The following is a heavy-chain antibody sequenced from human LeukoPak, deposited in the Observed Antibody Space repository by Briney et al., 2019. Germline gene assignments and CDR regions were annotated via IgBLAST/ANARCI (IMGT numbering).Heavy chain of an antibody. Sequence: SVKVSWKASGGTFSSYAISWVRQAPGQGLEWMGGIIPIFGTANYAQKFQGRVTITADESTSTAYMELSSLRSEDTAVYYCARGPTAIHSDGWFDPWGQGTLVTVSS. D-gene: IGHD2-21*02. CDR2: IIPIFGTA. V-gene: IGHV1-69*01. CDR1: GGTFSSYA. CDR3: ARGPTAIHSDGWFDP. J-gene: IGHJ5*02.